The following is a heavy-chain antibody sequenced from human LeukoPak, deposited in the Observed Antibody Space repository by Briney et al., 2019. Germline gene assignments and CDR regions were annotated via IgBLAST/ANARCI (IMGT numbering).Heavy chain of an antibody. CDR3: TREMGSGYYYGSFDY. D-gene: IGHD3-22*01. Sequence: GGSLRLSCTASGFTFGDYAMSWVRQAPGKGLEWVGFIRSKAYGGTTEYAASVKGRFTISRDDSKSIAYLQMNRMTTEDIAVYYCTREMGSGYYYGSFDYWGQGTLVTVSS. J-gene: IGHJ4*02. CDR1: GFTFGDYA. V-gene: IGHV3-49*04. CDR2: IRSKAYGGTT.